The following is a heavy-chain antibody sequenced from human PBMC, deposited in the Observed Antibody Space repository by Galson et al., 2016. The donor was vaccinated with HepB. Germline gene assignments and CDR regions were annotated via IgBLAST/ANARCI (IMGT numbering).Heavy chain of an antibody. CDR1: GDSISSNNW. V-gene: IGHV4-4*02. J-gene: IGHJ4*02. CDR2: MYHSGYT. Sequence: ETLSLTCAVSGDSISSNNWWSWVRQPPGKGLEWMGEMYHSGYTNYNPSLKSRVFVSVDTSKNHFSLKLTSLTAADTAVYYCARRVSHCSSSTCLLDSWGQGTPVTVSS. CDR3: ARRVSHCSSSTCLLDS. D-gene: IGHD2-2*01.